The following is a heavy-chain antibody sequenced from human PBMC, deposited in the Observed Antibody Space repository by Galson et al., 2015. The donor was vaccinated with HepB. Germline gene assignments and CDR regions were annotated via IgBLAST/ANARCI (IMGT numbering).Heavy chain of an antibody. D-gene: IGHD2-2*01. CDR1: GFTFSSYS. V-gene: IGHV3-48*04. J-gene: IGHJ6*02. CDR3: ARDPRALPPIVVVPAATYYYYGMDV. Sequence: SLRLSCAASGFTFSSYSMNWVRQAPGKGLEWVSYISSSSSTIYYADSVKGRSTISRDNAKNSLYLQMNSLRAEDTAVYYRARDPRALPPIVVVPAATYYYYGMDVWGQGTTVTVSS. CDR2: ISSSSSTI.